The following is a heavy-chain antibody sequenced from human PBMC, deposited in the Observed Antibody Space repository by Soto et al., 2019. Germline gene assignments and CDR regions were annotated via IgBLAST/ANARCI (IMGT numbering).Heavy chain of an antibody. D-gene: IGHD1-26*01. CDR2: INRDGSST. V-gene: IGHV3-74*01. CDR1: GLTFSNYW. Sequence: EVQLVESGGGLVQPGGSLRLSCAASGLTFSNYWMHWVRQCPGKGLVWVSRINRDGSSTDYADSVKGRFTISRDNAKNTLYLQMNNLRAEDTAVYYCAKDLRGREDYWGQGTLVTVSS. J-gene: IGHJ4*02. CDR3: AKDLRGREDY.